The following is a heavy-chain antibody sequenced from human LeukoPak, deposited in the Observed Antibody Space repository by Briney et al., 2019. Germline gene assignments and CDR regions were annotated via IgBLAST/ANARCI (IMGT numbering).Heavy chain of an antibody. CDR1: GFTFSAHW. Sequence: PGGPLRLSCAASGFTFSAHWMSWVRQAPGKGLEWVANIKEDGSEKFYVDSVKGRFTISRDNAKNSLSLQMNSLRAEDTAVYYCARDLYSQYWGQGTLVTVSS. V-gene: IGHV3-7*01. J-gene: IGHJ4*02. D-gene: IGHD2-21*01. CDR2: IKEDGSEK. CDR3: ARDLYSQY.